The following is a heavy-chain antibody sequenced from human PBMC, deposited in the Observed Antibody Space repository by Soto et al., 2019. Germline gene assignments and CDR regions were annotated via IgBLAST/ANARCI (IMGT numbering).Heavy chain of an antibody. Sequence: XGSLRLSCASSGFTFSSYAMHCVRQAPGKGLEWVAVISYDGSNKYYADSVKGRFTISRDNSKNTLYLQMNSLRAEDTAVYYCARGEAASFNRGDWFEPWGQGTLVTVSS. V-gene: IGHV3-30-3*01. CDR2: ISYDGSNK. J-gene: IGHJ5*02. CDR1: GFTFSSYA. CDR3: ARGEAASFNRGDWFEP. D-gene: IGHD2-15*01.